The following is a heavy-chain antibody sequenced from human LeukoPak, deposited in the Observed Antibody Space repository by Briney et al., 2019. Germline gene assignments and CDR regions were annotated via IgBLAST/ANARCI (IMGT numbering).Heavy chain of an antibody. J-gene: IGHJ3*02. CDR1: GGSISSSNW. CDR2: IYHSGST. V-gene: IGHV4-4*02. CDR3: ARLLPAAILGGEAFDI. Sequence: PSGTLSLTCAVSGGSISSSNWWSWVRQPPGKGLEWIGGIYHSGSTNYNPSLKSRVTISVDKSKNQFSLKLSSVTTADTAVYYCARLLPAAILGGEAFDIWGQGTMVTVSS. D-gene: IGHD2-2*02.